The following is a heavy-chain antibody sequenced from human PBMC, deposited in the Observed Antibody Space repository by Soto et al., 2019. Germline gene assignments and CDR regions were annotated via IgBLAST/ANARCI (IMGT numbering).Heavy chain of an antibody. CDR3: VNIKGSSTVRYYYGMDV. J-gene: IGHJ6*02. CDR2: ISGSGGST. Sequence: FSSYAMSWVRQAPGKGLEWVSAISGSGGSTYYADSVKGRFTISRDNSMNTLYLQMNSLRAEDTAVYYCVNIKGSSTVRYYYGMDVWGQGTTVTVSS. V-gene: IGHV3-23*01. D-gene: IGHD4-17*01. CDR1: FSSYA.